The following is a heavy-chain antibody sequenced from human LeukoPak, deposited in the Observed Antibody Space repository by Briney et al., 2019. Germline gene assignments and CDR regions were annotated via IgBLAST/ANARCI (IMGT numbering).Heavy chain of an antibody. CDR1: GGSISSSNW. D-gene: IGHD6-13*01. J-gene: IGHJ4*02. CDR2: IYHSGST. V-gene: IGHV4-4*02. CDR3: ARSSSWFYYFDY. Sequence: PSETLSLACAVSGGSISSSNWWSWVRQPPGKGLEWIGEIYHSGSTNYNPSLKSRVTISVDKSKNQFSLKLSSVTAADTAVYYCARSSSWFYYFDYWGQGTLVTVSS.